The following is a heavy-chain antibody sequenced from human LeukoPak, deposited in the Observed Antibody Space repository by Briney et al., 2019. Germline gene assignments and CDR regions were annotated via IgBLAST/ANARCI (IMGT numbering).Heavy chain of an antibody. CDR2: ISYDGSNK. D-gene: IGHD6-13*01. Sequence: GGSLRLSCAASGFTFSSYGMHWVRQAPGKGLEWVAVISYDGSNKYYADSVKGRFTISRDNSKNTLYLQMNSLKTEDTAVYYCTRGDSSSLFDYWGQGTLVTVSS. J-gene: IGHJ4*02. CDR3: TRGDSSSLFDY. CDR1: GFTFSSYG. V-gene: IGHV3-30*03.